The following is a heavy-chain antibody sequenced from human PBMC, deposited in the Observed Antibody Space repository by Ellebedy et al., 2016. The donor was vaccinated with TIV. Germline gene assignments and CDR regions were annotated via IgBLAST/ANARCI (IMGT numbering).Heavy chain of an antibody. CDR2: IYHSGNT. CDR1: GGSISSYY. D-gene: IGHD3-10*01. Sequence: MPSETLSLTCTVSGGSISSYYWSWIRQPPGKGLEWIGEIYHSGNTNYSPSLKSRVTISVDKSKNHFSLKLSSVTAADTAVYFCARRTTMVRGIDYWGQGTLVTVSS. J-gene: IGHJ4*02. V-gene: IGHV4-59*12. CDR3: ARRTTMVRGIDY.